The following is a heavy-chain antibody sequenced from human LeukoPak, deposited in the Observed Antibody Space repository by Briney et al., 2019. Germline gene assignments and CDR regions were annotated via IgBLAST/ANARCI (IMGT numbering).Heavy chain of an antibody. Sequence: TGGSLRLSCAASGFTFRSYSMNWVRQAPGKGLEWVSSISSSSSYIYYADSVKGRFTISRDNAKNSLYLQMNSLRAEDTAVYYCARDVSGGGFDYWGQGTLVTVSS. CDR1: GFTFRSYS. J-gene: IGHJ4*02. CDR3: ARDVSGGGFDY. CDR2: ISSSSSYI. V-gene: IGHV3-21*01. D-gene: IGHD1-14*01.